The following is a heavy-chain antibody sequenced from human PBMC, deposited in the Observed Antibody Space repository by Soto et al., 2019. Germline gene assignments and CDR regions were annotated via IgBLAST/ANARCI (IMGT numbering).Heavy chain of an antibody. V-gene: IGHV1-46*01. CDR1: GYTFTSYY. J-gene: IGHJ6*02. Sequence: EASVKVSCKASGYTFTSYYMHWVRQAPGQGLEWMGIINPSGGSTSYAQKFQGRVTMTRDTSTSTVYMELSSLRSEDTAVYYCARDTPSMITFGGVIASYYGMDVWGQGTTVTVSS. D-gene: IGHD3-16*02. CDR3: ARDTPSMITFGGVIASYYGMDV. CDR2: INPSGGST.